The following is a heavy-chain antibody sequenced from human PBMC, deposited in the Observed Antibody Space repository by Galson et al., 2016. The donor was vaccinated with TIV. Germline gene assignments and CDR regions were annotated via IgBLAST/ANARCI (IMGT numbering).Heavy chain of an antibody. CDR2: TYCRSRCYY. CDR1: GDSVSSNSAA. Sequence: CAISGDSVSSNSAAWNWIRQSPPRGLEWLGRTYCRSRCYYDYAVSVKSRITIESDTSKNQFSLQLNSVTSEDTAVYCCARAAGRNGATCHATCESFDFWGQGTKVTVSS. J-gene: IGHJ3*01. V-gene: IGHV6-1*01. CDR3: ARAAGRNGATCHATCESFDF. D-gene: IGHD3-10*01.